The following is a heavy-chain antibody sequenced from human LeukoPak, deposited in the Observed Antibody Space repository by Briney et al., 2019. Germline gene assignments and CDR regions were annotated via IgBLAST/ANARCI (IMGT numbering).Heavy chain of an antibody. CDR2: ISQDGSTI. V-gene: IGHV3-30-3*01. D-gene: IGHD2-15*01. CDR1: GFTFSSYV. CDR3: AREALSAAYFDY. Sequence: GGSLRLSCAASGFTFSSYVMHWVRQAPGKGLEWVAVISQDGSTIYYADSVRGRFSISRDNSQNTLYLQMNSLTADDPTLYHCAREALSAAYFDYWGQGTLVTVSS. J-gene: IGHJ4*02.